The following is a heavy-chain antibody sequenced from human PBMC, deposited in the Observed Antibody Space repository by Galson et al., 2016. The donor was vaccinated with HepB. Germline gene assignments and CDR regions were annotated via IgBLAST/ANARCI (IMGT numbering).Heavy chain of an antibody. CDR3: AKEPPVGKSSSYSQQWGFFDD. D-gene: IGHD3-22*01. CDR2: ISGSAYFT. CDR1: GFTFSSYA. J-gene: IGHJ4*02. Sequence: SLRLSCAASGFTFSSYAMSWVRQAPGKGLEWVSGISGSAYFTDYADSVKGRFIISRDNSKNTLYLQMNSLRAGDTAVYFCAKEPPVGKSSSYSQQWGFFDDWGQGTLVTVSS. V-gene: IGHV3-23*01.